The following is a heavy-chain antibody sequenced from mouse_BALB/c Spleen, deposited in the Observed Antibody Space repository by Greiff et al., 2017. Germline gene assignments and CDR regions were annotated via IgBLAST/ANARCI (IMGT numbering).Heavy chain of an antibody. Sequence: EVKLVESGGGLVQPGGSLKLSCAASGFTFSSYGMSWVRQTPDKRLELVATINSNGGSTYYPDSVKGRFTISRDNAKNTLYLQMSSLKSEDTAMYYCARDRASSTMITTAWFAYWGQGTLVTVSA. CDR3: ARDRASSTMITTAWFAY. D-gene: IGHD2-4*01. V-gene: IGHV5-6-3*01. CDR2: INSNGGST. J-gene: IGHJ3*01. CDR1: GFTFSSYG.